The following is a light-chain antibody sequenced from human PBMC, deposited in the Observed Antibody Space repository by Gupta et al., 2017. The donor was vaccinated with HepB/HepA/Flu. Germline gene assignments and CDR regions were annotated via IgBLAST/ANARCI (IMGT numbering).Light chain of an antibody. V-gene: IGKV1-39*01. CDR3: QQSFNTPRT. CDR1: QGISSH. Sequence: TQMTQSPSSLSASVGDRVTITCRASQGISSHLNWYQQKPGMAPKLLIYAASSLLSGVPSRFSGSGSGTDFTLTVSSLQPEDFATYYCQQSFNTPRTFGQGTKVEIK. J-gene: IGKJ2*01. CDR2: AAS.